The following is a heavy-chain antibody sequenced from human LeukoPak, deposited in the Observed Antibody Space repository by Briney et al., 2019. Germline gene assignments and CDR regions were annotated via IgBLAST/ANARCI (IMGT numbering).Heavy chain of an antibody. CDR2: ISGSGGST. Sequence: PGGSLRLSCAASGFTFSSYAMSWVRQAPGKGLEWVSAISGSGGSTYYADSVKGRFTISRDNSKNTLYLQMNSLRAEDTAVYYCAKVFTYYDILTGYYNSLDAFDIWGQGTMVTVSS. D-gene: IGHD3-9*01. CDR3: AKVFTYYDILTGYYNSLDAFDI. CDR1: GFTFSSYA. J-gene: IGHJ3*02. V-gene: IGHV3-23*01.